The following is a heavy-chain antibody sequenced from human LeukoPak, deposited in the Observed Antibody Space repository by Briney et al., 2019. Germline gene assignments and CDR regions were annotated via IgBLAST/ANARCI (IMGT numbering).Heavy chain of an antibody. CDR1: GYRFISYW. CDR3: ARGRNSASSPWDY. V-gene: IGHV5-51*01. J-gene: IGHJ4*02. CDR2: IYPGDSDT. D-gene: IGHD2-2*01. Sequence: GESLKISCKGSGYRFISYWIGWVRQMPGKGLEWMGIIYPGDSDTRYSPSFQGQVTISADKSISTAYLQWSSLKASDTAIYYCARGRNSASSPWDYWGEGTLVTVSS.